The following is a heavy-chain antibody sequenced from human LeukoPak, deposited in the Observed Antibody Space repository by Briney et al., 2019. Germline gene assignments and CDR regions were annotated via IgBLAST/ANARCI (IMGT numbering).Heavy chain of an antibody. CDR3: ARATTYDILTGYSDY. D-gene: IGHD3-9*01. V-gene: IGHV3-48*04. CDR1: GFTFSSYS. CDR2: ISSSSSTI. J-gene: IGHJ4*02. Sequence: GGSLRLSCAASGFTFSSYSMNWVRQAPGKGLEWVSYISSSSSTIYYADSVKGRFTISRDNAKKSLFLQMNSLRAEDTAVYYCARATTYDILTGYSDYWGQGTLVTVSS.